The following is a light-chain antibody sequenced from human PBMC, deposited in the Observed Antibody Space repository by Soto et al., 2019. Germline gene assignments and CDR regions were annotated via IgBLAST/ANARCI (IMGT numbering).Light chain of an antibody. CDR1: QTVSSSF. CDR3: QQYGNSPQT. J-gene: IGKJ1*01. V-gene: IGKV3-20*01. CDR2: AAS. Sequence: VSPQSPGTLALSPGGRATLSWRASQTVSSSFLAWYQQTPGQTPRLLIYAASSRATGIPDRFSGSGSGTDFTLTISRLEPEDFAVYYCQQYGNSPQTFGQGTKVDIK.